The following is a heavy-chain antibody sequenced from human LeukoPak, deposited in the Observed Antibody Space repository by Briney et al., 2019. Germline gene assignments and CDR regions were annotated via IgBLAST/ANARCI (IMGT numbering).Heavy chain of an antibody. D-gene: IGHD3-22*01. CDR1: GFTFSDYY. CDR3: ARDYYDSSGYYYFDY. Sequence: PGGSLRLSCAASGFTFSDYYMSWIRQAPGKGLEWVSYISSSGSTIYYADSVKGRFTISRDNAKNSLYLQMNSLRAEDTAVYYCARDYYDSSGYYYFDYWGQGTLVAVSS. CDR2: ISSSGSTI. V-gene: IGHV3-11*04. J-gene: IGHJ4*02.